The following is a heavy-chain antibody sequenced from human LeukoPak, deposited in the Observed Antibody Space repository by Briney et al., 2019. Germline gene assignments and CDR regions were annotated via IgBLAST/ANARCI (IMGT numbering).Heavy chain of an antibody. J-gene: IGHJ4*02. CDR1: KFTFLNDW. V-gene: IGHV3-7*04. CDR3: VRGRGYVVDY. CDR2: INLDGSAK. D-gene: IGHD2-15*01. Sequence: GGSLRLSCVGSKFTFLNDWMHWVRQTPGKGLERVANINLDGSAKNYVGSVEGRFTISRDNAKSSLYLEMNGLRVEDTAVYHCVRGRGYVVDYWGQGTLVTVSS.